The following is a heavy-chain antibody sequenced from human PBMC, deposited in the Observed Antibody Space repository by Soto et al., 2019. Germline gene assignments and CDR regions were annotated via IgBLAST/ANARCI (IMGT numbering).Heavy chain of an antibody. V-gene: IGHV1-69*13. CDR2: IIPIFGTA. CDR1: GGTFSSYA. Sequence: ASVKVSCKASGGTFSSYAISWVRQAPGQGLEWMGGIIPIFGTANYAQKFQGRVTITADESTSTAYMELSSLRSEDTAVYYCARGYDYPMGIYYYYYYGMYAWGQGTTVPVS. CDR3: ARGYDYPMGIYYYYYYGMYA. D-gene: IGHD3-22*01. J-gene: IGHJ6*02.